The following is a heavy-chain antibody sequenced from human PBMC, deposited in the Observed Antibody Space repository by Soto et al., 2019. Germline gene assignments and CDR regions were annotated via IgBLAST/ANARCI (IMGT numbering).Heavy chain of an antibody. CDR1: GFTFSSYG. Sequence: PGGSLRLSCAASGFTFSSYGMHWVRQAPGKGLEWVAVVSYDGSNKYYADSVKGRFTISRDNSKNTLYLQMNSLRAEDTAVYYCATLAVAGTLVAFDIWGQGTMVTVSS. V-gene: IGHV3-30*03. CDR2: VSYDGSNK. D-gene: IGHD6-19*01. CDR3: ATLAVAGTLVAFDI. J-gene: IGHJ3*02.